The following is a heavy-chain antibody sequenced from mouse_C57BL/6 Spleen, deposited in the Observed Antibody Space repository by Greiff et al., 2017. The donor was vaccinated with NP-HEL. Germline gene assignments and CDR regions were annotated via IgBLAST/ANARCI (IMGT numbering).Heavy chain of an antibody. CDR3: ARTGGTLDY. CDR2: ISSGSSTI. V-gene: IGHV5-17*01. D-gene: IGHD3-3*01. CDR1: GFTFSDYG. Sequence: EVQVVESGGGLVKPGGSLKLSCAASGFTFSDYGMHWVRQAPEKGLEWVAYISSGSSTIYYADTVKGRFTISRDNAKNTLFLQMTSLRSEDTAMYYCARTGGTLDYWGQGTTLTVSS. J-gene: IGHJ2*01.